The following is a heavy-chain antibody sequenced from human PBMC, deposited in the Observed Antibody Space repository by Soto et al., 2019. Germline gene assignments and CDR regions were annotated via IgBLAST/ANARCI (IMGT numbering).Heavy chain of an antibody. CDR2: INGDNGNT. J-gene: IGHJ4*02. CDR3: ARDPHYYDTTGYCLDY. D-gene: IGHD3-22*01. CDR1: GYTFSTYA. V-gene: IGHV1-3*01. Sequence: QVQLVQSGAEVKKPGASVKVSCKASGYTFSTYAMHWVRQAPGQRLEWMGWINGDNGNTRYSQKFQGRVTITRDTSASTADMELSSLRSEDTAVYYCARDPHYYDTTGYCLDYWGQGTLVTVSS.